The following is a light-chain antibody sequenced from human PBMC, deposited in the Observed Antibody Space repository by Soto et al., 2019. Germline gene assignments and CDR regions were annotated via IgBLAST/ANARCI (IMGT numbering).Light chain of an antibody. V-gene: IGLV2-8*01. J-gene: IGLJ3*02. CDR3: TSYAGSNIWV. CDR1: SSDVGAYNY. Sequence: QSALTQPPSASGSPGQSVTISCTGTSSDVGAYNYVSWYQQYPGKAPKLMIYEVTKRPSGVPERFSGSKSDKTASLTVSGLQPEDEADYYCTSYAGSNIWVFGGGTKVTVL. CDR2: EVT.